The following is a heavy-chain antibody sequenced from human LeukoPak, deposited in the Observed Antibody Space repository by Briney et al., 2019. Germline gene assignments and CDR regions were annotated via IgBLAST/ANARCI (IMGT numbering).Heavy chain of an antibody. J-gene: IGHJ4*02. CDR3: AKDSSSWYFDY. CDR2: ISGSGGST. Sequence: GGSLRLSCAASGFTFSSYWMSWVRQAPGKGLEWVSAISGSGGSTYYADSVKGRFTISRDNSKNTLYLQMNSLRAEGTAVYYCAKDSSSWYFDYWGQGTLVTVSS. CDR1: GFTFSSYW. D-gene: IGHD6-13*01. V-gene: IGHV3-23*01.